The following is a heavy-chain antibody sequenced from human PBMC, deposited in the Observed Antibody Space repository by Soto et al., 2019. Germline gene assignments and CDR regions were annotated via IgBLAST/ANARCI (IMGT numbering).Heavy chain of an antibody. J-gene: IGHJ5*02. Sequence: SEILSLTCTVSGGSISSGGYYWSWIRQHPGKGLEWIGYIYYSGSTYYNPSLKSRVTISVDTSKNQFSLKLSSVTAADTAVYYCARGVRYSWDNWFDPWGQGTLVNVSS. D-gene: IGHD2-15*01. V-gene: IGHV4-31*03. CDR2: IYYSGST. CDR3: ARGVRYSWDNWFDP. CDR1: GGSISSGGYY.